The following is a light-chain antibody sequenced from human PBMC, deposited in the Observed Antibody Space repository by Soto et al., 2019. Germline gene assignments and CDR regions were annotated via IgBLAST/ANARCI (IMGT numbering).Light chain of an antibody. CDR1: SSDVGRYNY. J-gene: IGLJ2*01. CDR3: SSYTRSNSLVL. V-gene: IGLV2-14*01. Sequence: QSALTQPASVSGSPGQSITISCTGTSSDVGRYNYVSWYQQHPGKAPKLMIYDVSNRPSGVSNRFSGSKSGNTASLTISGLQAEDEADYYCSSYTRSNSLVLFGGGTQLTVL. CDR2: DVS.